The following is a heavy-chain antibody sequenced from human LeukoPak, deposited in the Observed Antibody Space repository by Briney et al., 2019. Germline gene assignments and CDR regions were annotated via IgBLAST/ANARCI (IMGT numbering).Heavy chain of an antibody. CDR1: GGSISSGGYY. D-gene: IGHD1-26*01. J-gene: IGHJ4*02. Sequence: SETLSLTCTVSGGSISSGGYYWGWIRQPPGKGLEWIGSIYYSGSTYASPSLKSRVTISVDTSKNQFSLKLSSVTAADTAVYYCARRGGSYYPFDYWGQGTLVTVSS. V-gene: IGHV4-39*07. CDR3: ARRGGSYYPFDY. CDR2: IYYSGST.